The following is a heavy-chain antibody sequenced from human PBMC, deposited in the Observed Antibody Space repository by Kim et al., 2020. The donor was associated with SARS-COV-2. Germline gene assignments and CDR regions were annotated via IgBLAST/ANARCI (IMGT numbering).Heavy chain of an antibody. CDR2: INTNTGNP. V-gene: IGHV7-4-1*02. Sequence: ASVKVSCKASGYTFTSYAMNWVLQAPGQGLEWMGLINTNTGNPTYAQGFTGRFVFSLDTSVSTAYLQISSLKAEDTAVYYCARVSVVPAARDNWFDPWGQGTLVTVSS. CDR3: ARVSVVPAARDNWFDP. CDR1: GYTFTSYA. J-gene: IGHJ5*02. D-gene: IGHD2-2*01.